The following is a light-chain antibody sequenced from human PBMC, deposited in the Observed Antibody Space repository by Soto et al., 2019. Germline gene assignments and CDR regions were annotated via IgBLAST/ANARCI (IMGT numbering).Light chain of an antibody. J-gene: IGKJ1*01. CDR3: QQYGSSPRT. CDR2: GAS. V-gene: IGKV3-20*01. Sequence: EIMMTQSPATLSVTPGERATLSCRASQSVSSSHLAWYQQKPGQAPRLLISGASSRATGIPDRFAGSGSGTDFTLTISRLEPEDFAVYYCQQYGSSPRTFGQGTMV. CDR1: QSVSSSH.